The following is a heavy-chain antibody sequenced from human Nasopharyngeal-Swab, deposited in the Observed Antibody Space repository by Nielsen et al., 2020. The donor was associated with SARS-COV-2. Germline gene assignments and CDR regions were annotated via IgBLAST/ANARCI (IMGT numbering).Heavy chain of an antibody. J-gene: IGHJ4*02. CDR2: INHSGST. CDR3: ARVDGIAAAFDY. V-gene: IGHV4-34*01. Sequence: SETLSLTCAVYGGSFSGYYWSWIRQPPGKGLEWIGEINHSGSTNYNPSLKSRVTISVDTSKNQFSLKLSSVTAAGTAVYYCARVDGIAAAFDYWGQGTLVTVSS. D-gene: IGHD6-13*01. CDR1: GGSFSGYY.